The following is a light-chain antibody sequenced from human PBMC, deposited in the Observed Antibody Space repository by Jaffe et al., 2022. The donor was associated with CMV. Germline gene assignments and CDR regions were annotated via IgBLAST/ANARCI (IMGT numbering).Light chain of an antibody. Sequence: QSILTQPPSASGTPGQRVTISCSGSDSNIGSHTVNWYQQLPGTAPKLLIHSNDERPSGVPDRFSGSKSGTSASLAISGLQSEDEADYYCAAWDGRLNGVFGGGTKLTVL. CDR1: DSNIGSHT. CDR3: AAWDGRLNGV. V-gene: IGLV1-44*01. J-gene: IGLJ2*01. CDR2: SND.